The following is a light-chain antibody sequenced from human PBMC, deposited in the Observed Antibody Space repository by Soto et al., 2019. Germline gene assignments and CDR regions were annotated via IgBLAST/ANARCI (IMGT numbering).Light chain of an antibody. V-gene: IGKV1-5*03. CDR1: QSTSSW. CDR2: GAS. CDR3: QHYKPYKT. J-gene: IGKJ1*01. Sequence: DILMTQSPSTLSASVGETGTLTCRASQSTSSWVAWYQQRPGKPPKLVIYGASTLERGVPSRFSGSGSGTEFTLTIAGLQPDDFATYYCQHYKPYKTFGQGTRV.